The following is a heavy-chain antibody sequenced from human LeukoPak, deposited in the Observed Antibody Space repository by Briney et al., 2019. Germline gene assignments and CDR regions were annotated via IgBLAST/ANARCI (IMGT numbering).Heavy chain of an antibody. Sequence: GGSLRLSCAASGFTFSSYAMSWVRQTPGKGLEWVSSISGSGTYIYHADSVQGRFTISRDNAKKSLYLQMNSLRPEDTAVYYCARMPHYGDLNYSFDYWGQGTLVTVSS. V-gene: IGHV3-21*01. CDR2: ISGSGTYI. D-gene: IGHD4-17*01. CDR3: ARMPHYGDLNYSFDY. CDR1: GFTFSSYA. J-gene: IGHJ4*02.